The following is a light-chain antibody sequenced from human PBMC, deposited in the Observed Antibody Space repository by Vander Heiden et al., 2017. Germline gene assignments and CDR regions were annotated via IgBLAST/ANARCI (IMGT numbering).Light chain of an antibody. V-gene: IGLV1-44*01. J-gene: IGLJ2*01. CDR2: SNN. CDR3: AAWDDSLTGVV. CDR1: SSNIGSNT. Sequence: QSVLTQPHSASGTPGQRVTISCSGSSSNIGSNTVNWYKKFPGTAPKLLIYSNNQRPSVVPDRFSGSKSGTSASLAISGLQSEDETDYYCAAWDDSLTGVVFGGGTKLTVL.